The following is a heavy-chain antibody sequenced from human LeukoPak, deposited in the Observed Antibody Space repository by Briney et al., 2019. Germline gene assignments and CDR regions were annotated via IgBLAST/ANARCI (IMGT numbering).Heavy chain of an antibody. CDR1: GFTFSSYS. CDR2: ISSSSSYI. Sequence: GGSLRLSCAASGFTFSSYSMNWVRQAPGKGLEWVSSISSSSSYIYYADSVKGRFTISRDNTKNPLYLQMNSLRAEDTAVYYCARAWGLRCPDYWGQGTLVTVSS. V-gene: IGHV3-21*01. CDR3: ARAWGLRCPDY. D-gene: IGHD4-17*01. J-gene: IGHJ4*02.